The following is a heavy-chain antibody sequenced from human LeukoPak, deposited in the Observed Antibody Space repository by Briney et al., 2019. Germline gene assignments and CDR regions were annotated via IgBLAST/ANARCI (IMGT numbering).Heavy chain of an antibody. Sequence: ASVKVSCKASGYTFTGYYMHWVRQAPGQGLEWMGWINPNSGGTNYAQKFQGRVTMTRDASISTAYMELSRLRSDDTAVYYCARGGSGWYLGRFDYWGQGTLVTVSS. D-gene: IGHD6-19*01. V-gene: IGHV1-2*02. CDR2: INPNSGGT. CDR3: ARGGSGWYLGRFDY. CDR1: GYTFTGYY. J-gene: IGHJ4*02.